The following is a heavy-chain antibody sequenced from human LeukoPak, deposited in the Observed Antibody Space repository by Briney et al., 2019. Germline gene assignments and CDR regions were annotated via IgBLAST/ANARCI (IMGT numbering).Heavy chain of an antibody. CDR3: ASSFLEWLAPFDY. J-gene: IGHJ4*02. D-gene: IGHD3-3*01. CDR2: IYHSGST. Sequence: NPSETLSLTCAVSGYSISSGYNWGWIRQPPGKGLEWIGSIYHSGSTYYNPSLKSRVTISVDTSKNQFSLKLSSVTAADTAVYYCASSFLEWLAPFDYWGQGTLVTVSS. CDR1: GYSISSGYN. V-gene: IGHV4-38-2*01.